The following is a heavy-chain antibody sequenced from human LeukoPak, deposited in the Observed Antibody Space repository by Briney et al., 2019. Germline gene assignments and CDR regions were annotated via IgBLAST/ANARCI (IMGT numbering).Heavy chain of an antibody. D-gene: IGHD1-26*01. CDR1: GFKFSNSD. V-gene: IGHV3-13*04. J-gene: IGHJ2*01. Sequence: QPGGSLRLCCAASGFKFSNSDMHWVRQSAGRGLEWVSTIGTEADPFYPGSVKGRFTISRDNAKDSLYLQMNSLRVENTGVYYCATGERPLPYTTDAWYFALWGRGTRVTVSS. CDR2: IGTEADP. CDR3: ATGERPLPYTTDAWYFAL.